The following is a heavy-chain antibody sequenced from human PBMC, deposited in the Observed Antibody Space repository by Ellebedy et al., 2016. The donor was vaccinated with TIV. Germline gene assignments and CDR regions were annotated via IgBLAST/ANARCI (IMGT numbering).Heavy chain of an antibody. Sequence: ESLKISXAASGFTFSTYALSWVRQAPGKGLEWIGEINHSGSTNYNPSLKSRVTISVDTSKNQFSLKLSSVTAADTAVYYCARGQDYGGKRGKIDYWGQGTLVTVSS. J-gene: IGHJ4*02. V-gene: IGHV4-34*01. D-gene: IGHD4-23*01. CDR3: ARGQDYGGKRGKIDY. CDR1: GFTFSTYA. CDR2: INHSGST.